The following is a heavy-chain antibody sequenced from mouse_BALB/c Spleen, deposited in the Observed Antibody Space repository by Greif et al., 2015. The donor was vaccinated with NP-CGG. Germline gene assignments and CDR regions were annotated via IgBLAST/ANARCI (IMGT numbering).Heavy chain of an antibody. J-gene: IGHJ4*01. CDR3: TRPRYDADYYAMDY. D-gene: IGHD2-12*01. CDR2: ISNGGGST. CDR1: GFTFSDYY. Sequence: DVKLVESGGGLVQPGGSLKLSCATSGFTFSDYYMYWVRQTPEKRLEWVAYISNGGGSTYYPDTVKGRFTISRDNAKNTLYLQMSRLKSEDTAMYYCTRPRYDADYYAMDYWGQGTSVTVSP. V-gene: IGHV5-12*02.